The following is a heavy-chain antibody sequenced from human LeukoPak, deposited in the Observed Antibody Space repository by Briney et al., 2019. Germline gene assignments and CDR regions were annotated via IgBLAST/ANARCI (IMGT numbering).Heavy chain of an antibody. CDR1: GFTFSSYS. J-gene: IGHJ4*02. D-gene: IGHD2-8*01. CDR2: ISSQSSYI. Sequence: PGGSLRLSCAGSGFTFSSYSMNWVRQAPGKGLEWVSSISSQSSYIHYADSVKGRFTISRDNAKNSLYLEMNSLRAEDTAVYYCARSRYCVNGICSYFDYWGQGTLVTVSS. CDR3: ARSRYCVNGICSYFDY. V-gene: IGHV3-21*04.